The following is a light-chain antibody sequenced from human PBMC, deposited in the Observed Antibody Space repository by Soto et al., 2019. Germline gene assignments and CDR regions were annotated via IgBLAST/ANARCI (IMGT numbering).Light chain of an antibody. Sequence: QSALTQPASVSGSPGQSITIYCTGTNSDVGAYPYVSWYQQHPGNAPKLLIYEVADRPSGVSDRFSGYKSGNTASLTISALQAEDEAVYYCSSYATSGTNVIFGGGTKLTVL. CDR2: EVA. CDR3: SSYATSGTNVI. J-gene: IGLJ2*01. V-gene: IGLV2-14*03. CDR1: NSDVGAYPY.